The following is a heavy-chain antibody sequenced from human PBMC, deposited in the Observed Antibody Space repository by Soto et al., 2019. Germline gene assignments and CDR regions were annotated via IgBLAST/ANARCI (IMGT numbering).Heavy chain of an antibody. D-gene: IGHD5-12*01. CDR1: GGSLSGYY. CDR2: VKDGGHT. Sequence: QVQLQQWGAGLLKPSETLSLNCAVTGGSLSGYYWSWIRQPPGKGLEWIGEVKDGGHTNYSPSLRGXXTXSXXAPNNHFSLRLNSVTAADTGVYYCARGQEGVVATHWDQGSLVTVSS. CDR3: ARGQEGVVATH. V-gene: IGHV4-34*01. J-gene: IGHJ4*02.